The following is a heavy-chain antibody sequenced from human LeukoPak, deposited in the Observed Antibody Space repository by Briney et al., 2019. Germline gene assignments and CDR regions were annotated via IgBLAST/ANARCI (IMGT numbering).Heavy chain of an antibody. V-gene: IGHV4-59*01. J-gene: IGHJ4*02. Sequence: SETLSLTCTVSGGSISSYYWSWIRQPPGKGLEWIGYIYYSGSTNYNPSLKSRVTISVDTSKNQFSLKLSSVTAADTAVYYCARASAGTYYDFWSKSSKYYFDYWGQGTLVTVSS. CDR1: GGSISSYY. CDR2: IYYSGST. D-gene: IGHD3-3*01. CDR3: ARASAGTYYDFWSKSSKYYFDY.